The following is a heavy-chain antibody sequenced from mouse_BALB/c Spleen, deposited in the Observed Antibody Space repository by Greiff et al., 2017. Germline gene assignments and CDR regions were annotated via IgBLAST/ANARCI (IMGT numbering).Heavy chain of an antibody. Sequence: EVHLVESGGGLVQPGGSLRLSCATSGFTFTDYYMSWVRQPPGKALEWLGFIRNKANGYTTEYSASVKGRFTISRDNSQSILYLQMNTLRAEDSATYYCARDTTADYWGQGTTLTVSS. CDR3: ARDTTADY. J-gene: IGHJ2*01. CDR2: IRNKANGYTT. D-gene: IGHD1-2*01. V-gene: IGHV7-3*02. CDR1: GFTFTDYY.